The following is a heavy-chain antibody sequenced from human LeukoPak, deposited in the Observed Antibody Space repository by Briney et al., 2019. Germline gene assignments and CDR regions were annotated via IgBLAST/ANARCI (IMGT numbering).Heavy chain of an antibody. D-gene: IGHD3-10*01. V-gene: IGHV3-66*01. CDR3: AERDYGSGTDV. J-gene: IGHJ6*04. CDR1: GFTVSSNY. Sequence: GGSLRLSCAASGFTVSSNYMSWVRQAPGKGLEWVSVIYSGGSTYYADSVKGRFTISRDNSKNTLYLQMNSLRAEDTAVYYCAERDYGSGTDVWGKGTTVTISS. CDR2: IYSGGST.